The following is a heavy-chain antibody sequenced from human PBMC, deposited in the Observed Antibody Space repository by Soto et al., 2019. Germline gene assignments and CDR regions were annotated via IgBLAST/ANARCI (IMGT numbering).Heavy chain of an antibody. V-gene: IGHV3-23*01. CDR1: GFTFSMYA. D-gene: IGHD4-17*01. CDR2: ISDSGGST. CDR3: ATTTVTRVFYYYGMDV. Sequence: GSLRPSCVASGFTFSMYAMGWVRQAPGKGLEWVSSISDSGGSTYYADSVKGRVTISRDNSKNTLYLQMNSLRAEDTAVYYCATTTVTRVFYYYGMDVWGQGTTVTVSS. J-gene: IGHJ6*02.